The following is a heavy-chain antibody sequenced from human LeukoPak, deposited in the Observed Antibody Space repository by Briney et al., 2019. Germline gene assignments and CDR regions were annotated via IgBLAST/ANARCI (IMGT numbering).Heavy chain of an antibody. V-gene: IGHV4-4*07. D-gene: IGHD6-6*01. Sequence: SETLSLTCTVSGGSISNYYWSWIRQPAGKGLEWIGRIYTSGSTNYNPSLKSRVTMSVDTSKNQFSLKLDSVTAADTAVYYCARDVRRSSSSSNSYYYYMDVWDKGTTVTVSS. J-gene: IGHJ6*03. CDR2: IYTSGST. CDR1: GGSISNYY. CDR3: ARDVRRSSSSSNSYYYYMDV.